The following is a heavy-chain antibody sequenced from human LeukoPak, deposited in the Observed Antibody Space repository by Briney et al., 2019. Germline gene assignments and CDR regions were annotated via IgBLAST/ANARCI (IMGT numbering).Heavy chain of an antibody. CDR3: ARSVPDYTRFDY. CDR1: GFTLNDYY. V-gene: IGHV3-11*03. Sequence: PGGSLRLSCAASGFTLNDYYLTWIRQAPGKGLEWISYISISSTYTHYADSVKGRFTISRDNAKNSLYLQMNSLRAEDTALYYCARSVPDYTRFDYWGQGALVTVSS. J-gene: IGHJ4*02. D-gene: IGHD4-11*01. CDR2: ISISSTYT.